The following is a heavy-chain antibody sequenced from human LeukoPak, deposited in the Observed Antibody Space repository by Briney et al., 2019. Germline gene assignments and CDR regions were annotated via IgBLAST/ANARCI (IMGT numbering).Heavy chain of an antibody. D-gene: IGHD6-13*01. CDR1: GYTFTNYG. J-gene: IGHJ6*03. V-gene: IGHV1-18*01. CDR2: ISAYNGNT. CDR3: ARTSVGTVGSWYEGAYYYYMDV. Sequence: AAVKVSCKSSGYTFTNYGISWVRQAPGQGLEWMGWISAYNGNTNYAQKFQGLVTMTRDTSTSTVYMELRSLRSADTAVYYCARTSVGTVGSWYEGAYYYYMDVWGKGTTVTVSS.